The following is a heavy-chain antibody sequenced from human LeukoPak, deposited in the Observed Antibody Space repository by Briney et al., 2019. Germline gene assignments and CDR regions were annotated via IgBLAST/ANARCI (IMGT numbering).Heavy chain of an antibody. J-gene: IGHJ3*02. CDR2: IYTSGST. V-gene: IGHV4-61*09. CDR1: GDSISSGNYY. CDR3: ARDSRAGIAAAEEKDAFDI. Sequence: PSQTLSLTCTVSGDSISSGNYYWTWIRQPAGKGLEWIGHIYTSGSTNYNPSLKSRVTISVDTSKNQFSLKLSSVTAADTAVYYCARDSRAGIAAAEEKDAFDIWGQGTMVTVSS. D-gene: IGHD6-13*01.